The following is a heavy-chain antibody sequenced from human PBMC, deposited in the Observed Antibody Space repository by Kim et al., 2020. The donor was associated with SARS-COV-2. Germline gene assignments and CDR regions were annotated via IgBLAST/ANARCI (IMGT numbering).Heavy chain of an antibody. J-gene: IGHJ3*01. D-gene: IGHD5-12*01. V-gene: IGHV4-59*11. CDR2: IDYSGST. CDR1: GGSISNHY. Sequence: SETLSLTCIVSGGSISNHYWSWIRQPPGKGLEWIGYIDYSGSTNSNPSLNSRVTISVDTSKNQFSLKLSSVTAADTAVYYCARDPPGPDYSFDLWGQGTMVTVSS. CDR3: ARDPPGPDYSFDL.